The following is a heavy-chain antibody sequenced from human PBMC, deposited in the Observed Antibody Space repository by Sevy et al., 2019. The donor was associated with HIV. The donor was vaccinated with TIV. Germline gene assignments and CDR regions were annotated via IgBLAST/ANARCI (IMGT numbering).Heavy chain of an antibody. CDR3: ARDMTCGGDCYYFDN. J-gene: IGHJ4*02. D-gene: IGHD2-21*02. CDR1: GDTFRKYV. Sequence: ASVKVSCKASGDTFRKYVISWVRQAPGQGLEWMGGIIPVYGTTNYAQKFQARVTFTADASTSTVYMELSRLRSEDTAVYYCARDMTCGGDCYYFDNWGQVTLVTVSS. V-gene: IGHV1-69*13. CDR2: IIPVYGTT.